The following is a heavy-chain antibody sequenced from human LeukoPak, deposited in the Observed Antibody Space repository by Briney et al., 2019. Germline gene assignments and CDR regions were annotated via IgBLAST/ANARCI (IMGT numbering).Heavy chain of an antibody. D-gene: IGHD3-22*01. J-gene: IGHJ4*02. CDR2: ISWNSGSI. Sequence: GGSLRLSCAASGFTFDDYAMHWVRQAPGKGLEWVSGISWNSGSIGYADSVKGRFTISRDNAKNSLYLQMSSLRAEDTALYYCAKDMMPHYYDSSGYSYWGQGTLVTVSS. V-gene: IGHV3-9*01. CDR3: AKDMMPHYYDSSGYSY. CDR1: GFTFDDYA.